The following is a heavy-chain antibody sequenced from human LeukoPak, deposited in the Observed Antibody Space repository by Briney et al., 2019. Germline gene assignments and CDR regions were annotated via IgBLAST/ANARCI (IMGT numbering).Heavy chain of an antibody. Sequence: SETLSLTCTVYGGSFSDYYWSWIRQPPGKGLEWIGYIYYTGSTNYNPSLKSRVIISLDTSKNQLSLKLTSVTAADTAVYYCARTYYYDTNGPQDAFDVWGQGTMVTVSS. D-gene: IGHD3-22*01. V-gene: IGHV4-59*08. CDR3: ARTYYYDTNGPQDAFDV. J-gene: IGHJ3*01. CDR1: GGSFSDYY. CDR2: IYYTGST.